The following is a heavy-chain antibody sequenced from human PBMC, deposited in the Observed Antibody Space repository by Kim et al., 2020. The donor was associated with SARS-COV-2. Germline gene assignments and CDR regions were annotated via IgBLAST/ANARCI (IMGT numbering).Heavy chain of an antibody. CDR1: GFTFSSYS. CDR3: ARDRREAYSSSPMGGYGMDV. V-gene: IGHV3-21*01. D-gene: IGHD6-13*01. Sequence: GGSLRLSCAASGFTFSSYSMNWVRQAPGKGLEWVSSISSSSSYIYYADSVKGRFTISRDNAKNSLYLQMNSLRAEDTAVYYCARDRREAYSSSPMGGYGMDVWGQGTTVTVSS. CDR2: ISSSSSYI. J-gene: IGHJ6*02.